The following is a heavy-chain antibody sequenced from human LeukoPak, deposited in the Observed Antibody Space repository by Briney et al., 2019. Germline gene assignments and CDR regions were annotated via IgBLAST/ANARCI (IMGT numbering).Heavy chain of an antibody. CDR1: GYTLTELS. CDR2: IIPILGIA. D-gene: IGHD6-19*01. V-gene: IGHV1-69*04. CDR3: AREGGYSSGWYFY. Sequence: SVKVSCKVSGYTLTELSMHWVRQAPGQGLEWMGRIIPILGIANYAQKFQGRVTITADKSTSTAYMELSSLRSEDTAVYYCAREGGYSSGWYFYWGQGTLVTVSS. J-gene: IGHJ4*02.